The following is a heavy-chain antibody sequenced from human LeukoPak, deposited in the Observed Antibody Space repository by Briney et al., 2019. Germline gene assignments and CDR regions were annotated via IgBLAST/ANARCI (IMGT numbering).Heavy chain of an antibody. V-gene: IGHV1-69*13. J-gene: IGHJ6*02. D-gene: IGHD2-2*01. Sequence: GASVKVSCKVSGYTLTELSMHWVRQAPRQGLEWMGGIIPIFGTANYAQKFQGRVTITADESTSTAYMELSSLRSEDTAVYYCAGSCSSTSCFYYYYGMDVWGQGTTVTVSS. CDR1: GYTLTELS. CDR3: AGSCSSTSCFYYYYGMDV. CDR2: IIPIFGTA.